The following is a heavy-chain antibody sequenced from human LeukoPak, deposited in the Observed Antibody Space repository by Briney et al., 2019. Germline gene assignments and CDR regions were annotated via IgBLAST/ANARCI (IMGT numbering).Heavy chain of an antibody. V-gene: IGHV1-2*02. CDR3: AREGLGIRASDI. CDR1: GYTFTGYY. D-gene: IGHD7-27*01. CDR2: INPNSGGT. Sequence: ASVKVSCKASGYTFTGYYMHWVRQAPGQGLEWMGWINPNSGGTNYAQKFQGRVTMTRDTSTSTVYMELSSLRSEDTAVYYCAREGLGIRASDIWGQGTMVTVSS. J-gene: IGHJ3*02.